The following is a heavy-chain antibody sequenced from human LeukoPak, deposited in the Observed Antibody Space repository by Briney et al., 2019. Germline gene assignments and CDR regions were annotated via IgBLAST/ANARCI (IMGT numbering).Heavy chain of an antibody. Sequence: GASVKVSCKASGYTFTTYDMTWVRQATGQGLEWMGWINPNSGGTNYAQKFQGRVTMTRDTSISTAYMELSRLRSDDTAVCYCARGDPSYELTPLDWFDPWGQGTLVTDSS. D-gene: IGHD2-2*01. CDR3: ARGDPSYELTPLDWFDP. CDR2: INPNSGGT. V-gene: IGHV1-2*02. CDR1: GYTFTTYD. J-gene: IGHJ5*02.